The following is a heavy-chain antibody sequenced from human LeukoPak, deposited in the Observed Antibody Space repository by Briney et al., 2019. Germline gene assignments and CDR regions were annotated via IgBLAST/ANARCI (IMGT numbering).Heavy chain of an antibody. CDR2: INPDSGGT. CDR1: GYTFTDYF. D-gene: IGHD6-13*01. CDR3: ARDYELGTAGSAYEFFDY. Sequence: EASVRVSCKASGYTFTDYFMQWVRHGPGQGLEWMGWINPDSGGTSYAQKFQGRVTMTRDTSINTVYMELGRLRSDDTAVYYCARDYELGTAGSAYEFFDYWGQGSLVTVSS. V-gene: IGHV1-2*02. J-gene: IGHJ4*02.